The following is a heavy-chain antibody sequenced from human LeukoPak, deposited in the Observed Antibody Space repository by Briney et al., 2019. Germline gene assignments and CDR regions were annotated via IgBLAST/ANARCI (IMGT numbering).Heavy chain of an antibody. V-gene: IGHV4-34*01. J-gene: IGHJ5*02. CDR2: INHRGST. Sequence: SSETLSLTCAVYGGSFSGYYWSWLRQPPGKGLEWIGEINHRGSTNYNPSLKSRVTISVDTSKNQFSLKLSSVTAADTAVYYCARGNVDTAMAEGNWFDPWGQGTLVTVSS. CDR1: GGSFSGYY. D-gene: IGHD5-18*01. CDR3: ARGNVDTAMAEGNWFDP.